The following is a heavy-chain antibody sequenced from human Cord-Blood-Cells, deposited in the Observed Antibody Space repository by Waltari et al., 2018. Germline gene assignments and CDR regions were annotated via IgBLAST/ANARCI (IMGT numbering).Heavy chain of an antibody. CDR3: AQVVPAAFAFDI. V-gene: IGHV4-39*01. J-gene: IGHJ3*02. D-gene: IGHD2-2*01. CDR2: IYYSGST. CDR1: GGSISSSSYY. Sequence: QLQLQESGPGLVKPSETLSLTCPVSGGSISSSSYYWGWIRQPPGKGLEWSGSIYYSGSTYYNPSLKSRVTISVDTSKNQFSLKLSSVTAADTAVYYCAQVVPAAFAFDIWGQGTMVTVSS.